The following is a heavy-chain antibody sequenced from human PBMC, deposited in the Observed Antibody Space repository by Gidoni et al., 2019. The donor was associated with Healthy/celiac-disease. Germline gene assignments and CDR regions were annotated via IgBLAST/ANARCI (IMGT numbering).Heavy chain of an antibody. V-gene: IGHV3-30-3*01. CDR2: ISYDGSNK. CDR3: ARSTYYYGSGGRYFDY. D-gene: IGHD3-10*01. Sequence: VQLVESGGSVVLPGRSLRLSGAASGFPFISYVMHWVRQAPGQGLEWVAVISYDGSNKYYADSVKGRFTISRDNSKNTLYLQMNSLRAEDTAVYYCARSTYYYGSGGRYFDYWGQGTLVTVSS. CDR1: GFPFISYV. J-gene: IGHJ4*02.